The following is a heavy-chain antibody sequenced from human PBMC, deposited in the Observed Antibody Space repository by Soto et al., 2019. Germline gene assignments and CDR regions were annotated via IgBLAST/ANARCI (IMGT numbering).Heavy chain of an antibody. CDR2: IWYDGSNK. J-gene: IGHJ4*02. CDR3: ASGGSSWDYYFDY. CDR1: GFTFSSYG. Sequence: GGSLRLSCAASGFTFSSYGMHWVRQAPGKGLEWVAVIWYDGSNKYYADSVKGRFTISRDNSKNTLYLQMNSLRAEDTAVYYCASGGSSWDYYFDYWGQGTLVTVSS. D-gene: IGHD6-13*01. V-gene: IGHV3-33*01.